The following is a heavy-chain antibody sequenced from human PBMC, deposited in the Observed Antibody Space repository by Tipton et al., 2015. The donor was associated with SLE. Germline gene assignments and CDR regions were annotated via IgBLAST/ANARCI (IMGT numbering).Heavy chain of an antibody. D-gene: IGHD3-3*01. CDR3: VRGGFWSGRYNPSPYH. J-gene: IGHJ5*02. Sequence: SLRLSCAASGFIFGDYAMHWVRQAPGKGLEWVSSISWNSDNTGYADSVKGRFTISRDNARNSVHFQLNSLRADDTAVYYCVRGGFWSGRYNPSPYHWGRGTLVTVSS. V-gene: IGHV3-9*01. CDR2: ISWNSDNT. CDR1: GFIFGDYA.